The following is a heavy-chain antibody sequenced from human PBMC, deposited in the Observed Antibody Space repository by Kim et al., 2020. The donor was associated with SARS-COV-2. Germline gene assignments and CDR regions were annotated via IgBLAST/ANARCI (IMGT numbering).Heavy chain of an antibody. D-gene: IGHD3-22*01. CDR2: IIPIFGTA. Sequence: SVKVSCKASGGTFSSYAISWVRQAPGQGLEWMGGIIPIFGTANYAQKFQGRVTITADESTSTAYMELSSLRSEDTAVYYCAREALQYYYDSSGSNYYYYGMDVWGQGTTVTVSS. J-gene: IGHJ6*02. CDR1: GGTFSSYA. CDR3: AREALQYYYDSSGSNYYYYGMDV. V-gene: IGHV1-69*13.